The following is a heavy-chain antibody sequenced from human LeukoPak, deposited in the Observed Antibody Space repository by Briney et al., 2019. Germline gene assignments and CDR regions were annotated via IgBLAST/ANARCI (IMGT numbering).Heavy chain of an antibody. J-gene: IGHJ3*02. CDR3: ARGSMTTDAFDS. V-gene: IGHV4-59*01. CDR1: GGSISSDY. CDR2: IYYSGST. D-gene: IGHD1-14*01. Sequence: PSETLSLTWTVSGGSISSDYWSWVRQPPGKGLEWVGYIYYSGSTNYNPSLKSRVTISVDTSKNQFSLKLSSVTAADTAVYYCARGSMTTDAFDSWGQGTMVTVSS.